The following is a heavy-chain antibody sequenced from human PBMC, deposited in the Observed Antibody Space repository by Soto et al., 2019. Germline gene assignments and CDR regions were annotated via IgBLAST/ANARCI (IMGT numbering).Heavy chain of an antibody. CDR2: ISDYNGNT. J-gene: IGHJ4*02. Sequence: QVQLVQSGAEVKKPGASVKVSCKASGYTFTSYGISWVRQAPGQGLEWMGWISDYNGNTNYAQKLQGRVTMTTDTSTSTAYMELRSLRSDDTAVYYCARDYVDIVVVPAATGLFDYWGQGTLVTVSS. CDR1: GYTFTSYG. V-gene: IGHV1-18*01. CDR3: ARDYVDIVVVPAATGLFDY. D-gene: IGHD2-2*03.